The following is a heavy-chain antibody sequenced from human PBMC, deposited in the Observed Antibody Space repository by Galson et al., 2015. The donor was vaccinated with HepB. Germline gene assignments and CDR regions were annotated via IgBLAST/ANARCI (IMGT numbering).Heavy chain of an antibody. Sequence: SVKVSCKASGYTFTSYGISWVRQAPGQGLEWMGWISAYNGNTNYAQKLQGRVTMTTDTSTSTAYMELRSLRSDDTAVYYCARDWSGHSSSSDLFDYWGQGTLVTVSS. CDR1: GYTFTSYG. CDR3: ARDWSGHSSSSDLFDY. J-gene: IGHJ4*02. CDR2: ISAYNGNT. D-gene: IGHD6-13*01. V-gene: IGHV1-18*04.